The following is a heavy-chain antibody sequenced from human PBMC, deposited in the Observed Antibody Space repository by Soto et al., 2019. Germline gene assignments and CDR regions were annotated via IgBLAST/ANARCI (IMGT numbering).Heavy chain of an antibody. CDR3: ARVAIASGGVIAVPYVLDV. V-gene: IGHV3-21*01. CDR1: GFTFRNYA. D-gene: IGHD3-16*02. J-gene: IGHJ6*02. CDR2: ISSSSSYI. Sequence: GGSLRLSCAASGFTFRNYAMSWVRQAPGKGLEWVSSISSSSSYIYYADSVKGRFTISRDNAKNSLYLQMNSLRAEDTAVYYCARVAIASGGVIAVPYVLDVWGQGTTVIVSS.